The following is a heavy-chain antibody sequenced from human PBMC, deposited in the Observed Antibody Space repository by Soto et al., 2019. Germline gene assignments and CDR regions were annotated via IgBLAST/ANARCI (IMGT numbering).Heavy chain of an antibody. J-gene: IGHJ5*01. V-gene: IGHV3-7*01. CDR1: GFTFSNYW. CDR3: AXXXHXXXXXXXXXNWFXS. CDR2: XKQDGSEQ. Sequence: VQLVESGGGLVHPGGSLRLSCAASGFTFSNYWMSWVRQAPGXXXXXXXNXKQDGSEQYYVDSVKGRFTISRDNAKNSLYLQMNSLRAEDTAXXXXAXXXHXXXXXXXXXNWFXSWGQGTLVTVSS.